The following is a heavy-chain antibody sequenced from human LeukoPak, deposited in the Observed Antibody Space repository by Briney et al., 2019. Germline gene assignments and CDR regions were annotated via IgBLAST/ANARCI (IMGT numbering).Heavy chain of an antibody. Sequence: GGSLRLSCAASGFTFRAYAMHWVRQAPGKGLEWVSYISSSSSTIYYADSVKGRFTIPRDNAKNSLYLQMNSLRAEDTAVYYCARVGTQDPDAFDIWGQGTMVTVSS. J-gene: IGHJ3*02. D-gene: IGHD3-10*01. V-gene: IGHV3-48*04. CDR1: GFTFRAYA. CDR2: ISSSSSTI. CDR3: ARVGTQDPDAFDI.